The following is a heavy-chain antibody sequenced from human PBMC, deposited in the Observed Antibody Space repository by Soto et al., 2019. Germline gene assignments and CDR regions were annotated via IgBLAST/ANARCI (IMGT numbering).Heavy chain of an antibody. J-gene: IGHJ4*02. V-gene: IGHV4-30-4*01. CDR2: IYYSGST. CDR3: ARASSSWPYYFDY. CDR1: GGSISSGDYY. Sequence: QVQLQESGPGLVKPSQTLSLTCTVSGGSISSGDYYWSWIRQPPGKGLEWIGYIYYSGSTYYNPTRKCRVXXSXDXXKHQFSLKLSSVTAADTAVYYCARASSSWPYYFDYWGQGTLVTVSS. D-gene: IGHD6-13*01.